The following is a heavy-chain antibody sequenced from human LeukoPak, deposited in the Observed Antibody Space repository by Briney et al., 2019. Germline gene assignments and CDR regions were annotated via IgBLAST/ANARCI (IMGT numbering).Heavy chain of an antibody. CDR3: AREEHGYDY. D-gene: IGHD6-13*01. V-gene: IGHV3-30-3*01. CDR1: GFTFSSYA. J-gene: IGHJ4*02. Sequence: GGSLRLSCAASGFTFSSYAMHCVRQAPGKGLEWVAVISYDGSNKYYADSVKGRFTISRDNSKNTLYPQMNSLRAEDTAVYYCAREEHGYDYWGQGTLVTVSS. CDR2: ISYDGSNK.